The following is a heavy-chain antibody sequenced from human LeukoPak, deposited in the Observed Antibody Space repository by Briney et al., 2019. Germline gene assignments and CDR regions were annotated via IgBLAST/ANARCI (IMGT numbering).Heavy chain of an antibody. J-gene: IGHJ2*01. V-gene: IGHV4-59*12. Sequence: PSETLSLTCTVSSGSISNYYWSWIRQPPGKGLEWIASIYYSGGTNYNPSLKSRVTISVDTSKNQFSLKLSSVTAADTAVYYCARAGMTTGPRGYFDLWGRGTLVTVSS. CDR3: ARAGMTTGPRGYFDL. CDR1: SGSISNYY. CDR2: IYYSGGT. D-gene: IGHD4-17*01.